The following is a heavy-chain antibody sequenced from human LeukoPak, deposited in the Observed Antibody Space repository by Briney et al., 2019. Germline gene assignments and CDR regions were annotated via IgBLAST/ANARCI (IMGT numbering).Heavy chain of an antibody. CDR3: ARKHDFWSGYTPYYFDY. J-gene: IGHJ4*02. CDR2: MSDDGSTK. Sequence: GRSLRLSCAASGFTFSSYAMHWVRQAPGKGLEWVAVMSDDGSTKYYADSVRGRFTISRDNSKNTLYLQMNSLGVEDTAVYYCARKHDFWSGYTPYYFDYWGQGTLVTVSS. V-gene: IGHV3-30-3*01. D-gene: IGHD3-3*01. CDR1: GFTFSSYA.